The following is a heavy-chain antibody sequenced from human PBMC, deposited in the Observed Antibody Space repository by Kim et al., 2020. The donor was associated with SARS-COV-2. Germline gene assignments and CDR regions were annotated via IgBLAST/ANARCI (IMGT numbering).Heavy chain of an antibody. V-gene: IGHV1-8*01. D-gene: IGHD3-9*01. Sequence: ASVKVSCKASGYTFTSYDINWVRQAPGQGLEWMGWINTNTGNPAYAQKFQGRVTMTMDTSISTAYLELSSLKSEDTAVYYCARGDAATGYCGDAIEFW. CDR1: GYTFTSYD. CDR3: ARGDAATGYCGDAIEF. J-gene: IGHJ3*01. CDR2: INTNTGNP.